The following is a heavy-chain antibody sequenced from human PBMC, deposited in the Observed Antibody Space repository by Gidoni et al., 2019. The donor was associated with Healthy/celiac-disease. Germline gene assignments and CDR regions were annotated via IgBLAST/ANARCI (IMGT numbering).Heavy chain of an antibody. CDR2: IRSKAYGGKT. V-gene: IGHV3-49*05. CDR3: TRDSPYYDSSGYYY. Sequence: EVQLVASGGSLVKPGRSLRLSCPASGFTFGAYAMSWFRQAQGKGLEWGGFIRSKAYGGKTEYAASVKGRFTISRDDSKSIAYRQMNSLKTEDTAVYYCTRDSPYYDSSGYYYWGQGTLVTVSS. J-gene: IGHJ4*02. D-gene: IGHD3-22*01. CDR1: GFTFGAYA.